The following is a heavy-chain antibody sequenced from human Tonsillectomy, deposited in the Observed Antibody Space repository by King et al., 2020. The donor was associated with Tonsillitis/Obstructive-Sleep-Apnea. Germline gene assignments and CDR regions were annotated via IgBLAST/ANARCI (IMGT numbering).Heavy chain of an antibody. D-gene: IGHD3-3*01. V-gene: IGHV4-59*01. CDR1: GGSISSYY. J-gene: IGHJ6*02. CDR3: ARGYYDFWSGPYYYYYGMDV. Sequence: QLQESGPGLVKPSETLSLTCTVSGGSISSYYWSWIRQPPGKGLEWIGYIYYSGSTNYNPSLKSRVTISVDTSKNQFSLKLSSVTAADTAVYYCARGYYDFWSGPYYYYYGMDVWGQGTTVTVSS. CDR2: IYYSGST.